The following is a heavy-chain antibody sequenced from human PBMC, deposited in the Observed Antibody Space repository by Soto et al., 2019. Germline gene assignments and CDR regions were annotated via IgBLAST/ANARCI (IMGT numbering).Heavy chain of an antibody. CDR3: AKGMTVLRYFDWLFNYFDY. CDR1: GFTFSSYA. J-gene: IGHJ4*02. D-gene: IGHD3-9*01. CDR2: ISGSGGST. V-gene: IGHV3-23*01. Sequence: PGGSLRLSCAASGFTFSSYAMSWVRQAPGKGLEWVSAISGSGGSTYYADSVKGRFTISRDNSKNTLYLQMNSLRAEDTAVYYCAKGMTVLRYFDWLFNYFDYWGQGTLVTVSS.